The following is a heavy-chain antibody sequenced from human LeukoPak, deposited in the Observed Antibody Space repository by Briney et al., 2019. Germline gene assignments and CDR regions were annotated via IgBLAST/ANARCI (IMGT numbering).Heavy chain of an antibody. V-gene: IGHV4-30-4*08. J-gene: IGHJ4*02. CDR2: IYYSGST. CDR1: GGPISSGDYY. CDR3: ARSFGVVLDY. Sequence: TSETLSLTCTVSGGPISSGDYYWSWIRQPPGKGLEWIGYIYYSGSTYYNPSLKSRVTISVDTSKNQFSLKLSSVTAADTAVYYCARSFGVVLDYWGQGTLVTVST. D-gene: IGHD3-3*01.